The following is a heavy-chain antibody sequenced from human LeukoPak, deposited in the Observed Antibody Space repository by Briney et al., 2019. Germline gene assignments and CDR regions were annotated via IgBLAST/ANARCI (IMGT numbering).Heavy chain of an antibody. D-gene: IGHD3-10*01. V-gene: IGHV3-30*03. CDR1: GFTFSSYG. CDR2: ISYDGSNK. J-gene: IGHJ5*02. CDR3: ARAPTWVGRVPPSENNWSAP. Sequence: GRSLRLSCAASGFTFSSYGMHWVRQAPGKGLEWVAVISYDGSNKYYADSVKGRFTISGDNSKNTLYLQMNSLRAEDTAVYYCARAPTWVGRVPPSENNWSAPGGKGPLVTVPS.